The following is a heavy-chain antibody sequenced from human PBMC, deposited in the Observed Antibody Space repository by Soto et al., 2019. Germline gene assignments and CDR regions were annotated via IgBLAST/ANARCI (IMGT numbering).Heavy chain of an antibody. J-gene: IGHJ4*02. D-gene: IGHD6-13*01. CDR3: ARRIAAAGDYDY. CDR2: IKQDGSEK. V-gene: IGHV3-7*01. CDR1: GFTFSSSW. Sequence: EVQLVESGGGLVQPGGSLRLSCAASGFTFSSSWMSWVRQAAGKGLEWVANIKQDGSEKYYVDSVKGRFTISRDNAKNSLYLQMNSLRAEDTAVYYCARRIAAAGDYDYWGQGTLVNVSS.